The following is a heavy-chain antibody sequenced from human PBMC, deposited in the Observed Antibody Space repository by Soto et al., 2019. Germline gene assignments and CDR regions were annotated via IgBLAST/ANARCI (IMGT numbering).Heavy chain of an antibody. J-gene: IGHJ1*01. CDR1: GFTFSNAW. V-gene: IGHV3-30*18. CDR2: ISYDESNK. Sequence: GGSLRLSCAASGFTFSNAWMSWVRQVPGKGLEWVAVISYDESNKYYADSVKGRFTISRDNSKNTLYLQMNSLRAEDTAVYYCTKGVVVITSYFQHWGQGTLVTVSS. CDR3: TKGVVVITSYFQH. D-gene: IGHD3-22*01.